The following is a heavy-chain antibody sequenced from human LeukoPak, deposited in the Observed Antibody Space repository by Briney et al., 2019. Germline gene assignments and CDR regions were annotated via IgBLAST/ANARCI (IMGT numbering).Heavy chain of an antibody. CDR2: ILDSGGRT. CDR3: AKEITAGFDY. J-gene: IGHJ4*02. D-gene: IGHD6-13*01. CDR1: GFTFSSYD. V-gene: IGHV3-23*01. Sequence: SGGSLRLSCAASGFTFSSYDVSWVRQAPGKGLEWVSGILDSGGRTFYADSVRGRFTISRDNSKNTLYLQMNSLRVEDTAVYYCAKEITAGFDYWGQGTLVTVSS.